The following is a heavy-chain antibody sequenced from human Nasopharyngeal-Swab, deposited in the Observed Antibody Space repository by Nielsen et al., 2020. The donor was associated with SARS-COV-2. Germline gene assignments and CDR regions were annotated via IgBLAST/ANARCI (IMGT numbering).Heavy chain of an antibody. J-gene: IGHJ5*02. CDR3: ARGIVGATDWGGWFDP. V-gene: IGHV4-59*01. CDR2: IYYSGST. D-gene: IGHD1-26*01. Sequence: WIRQPPGKGLEWIGYIYYSGSTNYNPSLKSRVTISVDTSKNQSSLKLSSVTAADTAVYYCARGIVGATDWGGWFDPWGQGTLVTVSS.